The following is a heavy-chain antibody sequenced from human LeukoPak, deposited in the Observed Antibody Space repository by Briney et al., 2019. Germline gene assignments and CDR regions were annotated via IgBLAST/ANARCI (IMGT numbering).Heavy chain of an antibody. J-gene: IGHJ4*02. CDR3: ARRYCSSTSCYLDY. D-gene: IGHD2-2*01. CDR2: IIPILGIA. Sequence: SVKVSCKASGGTFSSYAISWVRQAPGLGLEWMGRIIPILGIANYAQKFQGRVTITADKSTSTAYMELSSLRSEDTAVYYCARRYCSSTSCYLDYWGQGTLVTVSS. CDR1: GGTFSSYA. V-gene: IGHV1-69*04.